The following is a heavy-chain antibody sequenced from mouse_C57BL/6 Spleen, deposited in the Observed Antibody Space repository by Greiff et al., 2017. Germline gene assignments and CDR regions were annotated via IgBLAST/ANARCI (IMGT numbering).Heavy chain of an antibody. J-gene: IGHJ4*01. V-gene: IGHV5-16*01. CDR2: INYDGSST. Sequence: DVKLVESEGGLVQPGSSMKLSCTASGFTFSDYYMAWVRQVPEKGLEWVANINYDGSSTYYLDSLKSRFIISRDNAKNILYLQMSSLKSEDTATYYCAREDDYAMDYWGQGTSVTVSS. CDR3: AREDDYAMDY. CDR1: GFTFSDYY.